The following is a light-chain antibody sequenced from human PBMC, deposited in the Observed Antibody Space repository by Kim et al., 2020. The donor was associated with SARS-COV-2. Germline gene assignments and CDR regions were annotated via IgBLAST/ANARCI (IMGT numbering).Light chain of an antibody. V-gene: IGKV1-39*01. J-gene: IGKJ1*01. CDR3: QQSYSTPWT. Sequence: ASVGDRVTITCRASQSISSYLNWYQQKPGKAPKLLIYAASSVQSGVPSRFSGSGSGTDFTLTISSLPPEDFATYYCQQSYSTPWTFGQGTKVEIK. CDR2: AAS. CDR1: QSISSY.